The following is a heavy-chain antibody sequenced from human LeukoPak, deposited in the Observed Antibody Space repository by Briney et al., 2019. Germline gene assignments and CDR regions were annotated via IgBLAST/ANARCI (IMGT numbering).Heavy chain of an antibody. CDR1: GFTFSDYY. V-gene: IGHV3-11*04. CDR2: ISSSGSTI. D-gene: IGHD3-9*01. J-gene: IGHJ3*02. CDR3: ARGLLRYFDWSNRGAFDI. Sequence: GGSLRLSCAGSGFTFSDYYMNWIRQAPGKGLEWVSYISSSGSTIYYADSVKGRFTISRDNAKNSLYLQMNSLRAEDTAVYYCARGLLRYFDWSNRGAFDIWGQGTMVTVSS.